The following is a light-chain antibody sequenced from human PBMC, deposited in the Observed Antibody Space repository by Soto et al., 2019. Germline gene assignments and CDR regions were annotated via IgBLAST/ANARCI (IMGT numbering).Light chain of an antibody. CDR1: QSVNSH. CDR3: QRFNRWPLS. V-gene: IGKV3-15*01. Sequence: EIVMTQSPATLSVSPGERATLSCRASQSVNSHLAWYQQKPGQAPRLLIYGAYYRATGIPARFSGSGSGTDFTLTISSLQSEDFAVYYCQRFNRWPLSFGGGTKVEI. CDR2: GAY. J-gene: IGKJ4*01.